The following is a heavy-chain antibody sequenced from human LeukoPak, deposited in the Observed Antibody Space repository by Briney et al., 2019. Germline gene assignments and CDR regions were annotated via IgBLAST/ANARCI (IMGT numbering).Heavy chain of an antibody. V-gene: IGHV4-30-2*03. Sequence: LRLSCAASGFTFDDYAMHWVRQAPGKGLEWVGSIYYSGSTYYNPSLKSRVTISVDTSKNQFSLKLSSVTAADTAVYYCARPRWGYYGSGSYFDYWGQGTLVTVSS. J-gene: IGHJ4*02. CDR3: ARPRWGYYGSGSYFDY. CDR1: GFTFDDYA. CDR2: IYYSGST. D-gene: IGHD3-10*01.